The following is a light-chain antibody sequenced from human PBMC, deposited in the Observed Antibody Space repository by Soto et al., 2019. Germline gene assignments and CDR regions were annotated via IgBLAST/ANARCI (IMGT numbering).Light chain of an antibody. Sequence: QAVVTQPPSVSGAPGQRVTISCTESSSNIGAGYDVHWYQQLPGTAPKLLIYGNSNRPSGVPDRFFGSKSGTSASLAITGLQAEDEADYYCQSYDSSLSAWVFGGGTKLTVL. CDR2: GNS. J-gene: IGLJ3*02. CDR1: SSNIGAGYD. CDR3: QSYDSSLSAWV. V-gene: IGLV1-40*01.